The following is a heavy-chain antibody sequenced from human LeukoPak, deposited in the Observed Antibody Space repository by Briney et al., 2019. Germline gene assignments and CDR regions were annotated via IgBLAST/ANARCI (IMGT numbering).Heavy chain of an antibody. J-gene: IGHJ4*02. D-gene: IGHD5-18*01. CDR3: ARRDTAMAKGPIDY. CDR2: IYYSGST. Sequence: PSETLSLTCTVSGGSISSYYWSWLRQPPGKGLEWIGYIYYSGSTNYNPSLKSRVTMSLDTSKNHFSLKLSSVTAADTAVYYCARRDTAMAKGPIDYWGQGTLVTVSS. V-gene: IGHV4-59*08. CDR1: GGSISSYY.